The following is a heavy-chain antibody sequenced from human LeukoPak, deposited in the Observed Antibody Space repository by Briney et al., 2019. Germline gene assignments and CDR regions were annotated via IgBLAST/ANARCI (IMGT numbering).Heavy chain of an antibody. CDR1: GFAFSSYA. CDR3: ARDISTGWSIKYFFDF. Sequence: SGPSLRLFCAASGFAFSSYAMHWVRQAPGKGLEWVAIISYDGITEDYSDSVKGRFSLSRDNFKNTLFLQMSGLRDEDTAINYCARDISTGWSIKYFFDFWGQGTPVTVAS. V-gene: IGHV3-30*04. CDR2: ISYDGITE. J-gene: IGHJ4*02. D-gene: IGHD6-19*01.